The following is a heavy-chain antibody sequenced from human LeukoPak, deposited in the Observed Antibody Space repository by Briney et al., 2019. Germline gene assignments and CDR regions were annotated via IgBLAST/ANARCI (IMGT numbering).Heavy chain of an antibody. Sequence: GGSLRLSCAASGFTFSSNYMSWVRQAPGKGPEWVSVIYSGGSTYYADSVKGRFTISRDNSKNTLYLQMNSLRAEDTAVYYCARGAAYGDSQFDPWGQGTLVTVSS. D-gene: IGHD4-17*01. CDR2: IYSGGST. CDR1: GFTFSSNY. J-gene: IGHJ5*02. CDR3: ARGAAYGDSQFDP. V-gene: IGHV3-66*01.